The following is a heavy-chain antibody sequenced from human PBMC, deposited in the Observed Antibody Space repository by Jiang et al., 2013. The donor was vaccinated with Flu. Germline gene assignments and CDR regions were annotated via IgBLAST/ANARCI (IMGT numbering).Heavy chain of an antibody. Sequence: VQLVESGGGVVQPGRSLRLSCVASGFTFSSYAMHWVRQAPGKGLEWVTIISYDGSETYYADSFKGRFTISRDNSKNTLYLQMNSLRAEDTAVYYXARGDSYYDSSGYYVYWGQGTSSPS. CDR2: ISYDGSET. V-gene: IGHV3-30-3*01. CDR3: ARGDSYYDSSGYYVY. D-gene: IGHD3-22*01. J-gene: IGHJ1*01. CDR1: GFTFSSYA.